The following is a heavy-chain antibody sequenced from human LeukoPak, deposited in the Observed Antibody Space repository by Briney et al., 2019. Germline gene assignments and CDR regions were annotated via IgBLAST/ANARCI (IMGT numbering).Heavy chain of an antibody. V-gene: IGHV3-48*02. CDR2: ISLGNSTM. CDR1: GFTFSSFT. CDR3: ARVGNGRSWDY. Sequence: GGSLRLSCAASGFTFSSFTMSWARQVPGKGLEWISYISLGNSTMFYADSVKGRFTISRDNAKNSLYLQMNSLRDDDTAVYYCARVGNGRSWDYWGQGTLVSVSS. J-gene: IGHJ4*02. D-gene: IGHD2-15*01.